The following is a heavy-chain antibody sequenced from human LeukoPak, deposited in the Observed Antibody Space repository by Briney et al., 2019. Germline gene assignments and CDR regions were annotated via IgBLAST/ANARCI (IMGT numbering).Heavy chain of an antibody. CDR2: ISGSSSYI. CDR3: ARDIGVSGYYYEEDAFDI. J-gene: IGHJ3*02. V-gene: IGHV3-21*01. Sequence: GGSLRLSCAASGFTFSSYGMSWVRQAPGKGLEWVSSISGSSSYIYYPDSVKGRFTISRDNAKNSLYLQMNGLRAEDTAVYYCARDIGVSGYYYEEDAFDIWGQGTMVTVSS. D-gene: IGHD3-22*01. CDR1: GFTFSSYG.